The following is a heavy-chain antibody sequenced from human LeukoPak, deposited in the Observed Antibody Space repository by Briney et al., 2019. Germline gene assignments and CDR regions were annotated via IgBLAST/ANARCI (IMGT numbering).Heavy chain of an antibody. CDR3: ARPHPAVAGTNAFDI. CDR1: GGSIGAANYS. V-gene: IGHV4-39*01. D-gene: IGHD6-19*01. Sequence: SETLSLTCTVSGGSIGAANYSWGWIRQPPGQGPEWVGSVYFSGSTYYNPSLGSRVNMSVDASKNQFSLKLSSVTAADTAVYYCARPHPAVAGTNAFDIWGQGTTVFVSS. J-gene: IGHJ3*02. CDR2: VYFSGST.